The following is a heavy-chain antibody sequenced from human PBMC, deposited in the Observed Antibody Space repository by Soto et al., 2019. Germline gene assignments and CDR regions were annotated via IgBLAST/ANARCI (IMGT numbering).Heavy chain of an antibody. Sequence: QVQLVQSGAEVKKPGASVKVSCKASGYTFTGYYMHWVRQAPGQGLEWMGWINPNSGGINYAQKFQGRVTMTRDTSISTAYMELSRLRSDDTAVYYCARDIGDILTGYGFDYWGQGTLVTVSS. CDR3: ARDIGDILTGYGFDY. CDR1: GYTFTGYY. CDR2: INPNSGGI. J-gene: IGHJ4*02. D-gene: IGHD3-9*01. V-gene: IGHV1-2*02.